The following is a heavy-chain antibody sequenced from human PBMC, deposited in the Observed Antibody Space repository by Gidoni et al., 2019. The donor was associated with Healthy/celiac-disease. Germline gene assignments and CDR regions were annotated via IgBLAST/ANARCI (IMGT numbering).Heavy chain of an antibody. CDR2: ISSSSSTI. CDR1: GFTFSSYS. D-gene: IGHD3-22*01. J-gene: IGHJ6*02. CDR3: ATARENYYDSSGYAYYYYGMDV. V-gene: IGHV3-48*01. Sequence: EVQLVESGGGLVPPGGSLRLSCAASGFTFSSYSMNWVRQAPGKGLEWVSYISSSSSTIYYADSVKGRFTISRDNAKNSLYLQMNSLRAEDTAVYYCATARENYYDSSGYAYYYYGMDVWGQGTTVTVSS.